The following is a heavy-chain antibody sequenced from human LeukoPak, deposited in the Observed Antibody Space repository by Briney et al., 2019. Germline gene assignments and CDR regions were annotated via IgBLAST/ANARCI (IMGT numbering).Heavy chain of an antibody. CDR1: GFTFSSHW. CDR2: INQDGSEK. Sequence: HPGGSLRLSCAASGFTFSSHWMSWVRQAPGKGLEWVANINQDGSEKYYVDSVKGRLTISRDNAKNSLYLQMNSLRAEDTAVYYCARERYCSSTSCYAEGVNYFGYWGQGTLVTVSS. D-gene: IGHD2-2*01. V-gene: IGHV3-7*01. J-gene: IGHJ4*02. CDR3: ARERYCSSTSCYAEGVNYFGY.